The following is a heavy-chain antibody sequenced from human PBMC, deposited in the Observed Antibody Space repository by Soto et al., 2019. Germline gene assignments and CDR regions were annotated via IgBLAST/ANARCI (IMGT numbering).Heavy chain of an antibody. CDR1: GFTFSTHA. V-gene: IGHV3-30-3*01. Sequence: QVQLVESGGGVVQPGRSLRLSCAASGFTFSTHAMHWVRQAPGTGLECVAIVSFDGSNKYYADSVKGRFTISRDNSKNTLYLQMSGLTPEDTAFYYCARDQSGITTAGGGRIDHLGQGTLVTVSS. J-gene: IGHJ4*02. CDR2: VSFDGSNK. CDR3: ARDQSGITTAGGGRIDH. D-gene: IGHD6-13*01.